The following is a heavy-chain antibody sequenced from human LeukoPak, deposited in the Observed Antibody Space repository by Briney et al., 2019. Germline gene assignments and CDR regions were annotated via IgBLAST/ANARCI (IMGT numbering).Heavy chain of an antibody. Sequence: PSETLSLTCAVYGGSFSGYYWSWIRQPPGKGLEWIGGINHRGTTTYNPSLKSRVTISVDTPKNQFSLKLNSVTAADTAVYYCARVDIVTTNWFDPWGQGTLVIVSP. J-gene: IGHJ5*02. D-gene: IGHD5-12*01. CDR1: GGSFSGYY. V-gene: IGHV4-34*01. CDR3: ARVDIVTTNWFDP. CDR2: INHRGTT.